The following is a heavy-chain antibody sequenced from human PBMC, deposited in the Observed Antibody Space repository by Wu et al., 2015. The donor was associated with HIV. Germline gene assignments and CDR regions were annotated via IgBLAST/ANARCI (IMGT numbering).Heavy chain of an antibody. V-gene: IGHV1-8*03. Sequence: QVQLVQSGAEVKKPGASVKVSCKVSGYTFTTYDLNWVRQATGQGLEWMGWLNPNSGNTGYVQKFQGRITITRNTSISTTYMELSSLRSEDTAIYYCVRSIHSGNRYGGGTYFVQLGPR. CDR2: LNPNSGNT. J-gene: IGHJ4*03. CDR3: VRSIHSGNRYGGGTYFVQ. CDR1: GYTFTTYD. D-gene: IGHD2-21*01.